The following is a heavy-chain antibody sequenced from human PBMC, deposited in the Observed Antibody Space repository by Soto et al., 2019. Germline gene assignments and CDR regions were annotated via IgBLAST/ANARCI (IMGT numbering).Heavy chain of an antibody. CDR3: ARSPLRLYSSGWYADY. D-gene: IGHD6-19*01. V-gene: IGHV3-48*01. Sequence: GGSLRLSCAASGFTFSSYSMNWVRQAPGKGLEWVSYISSSSSTIYYADSVKGRFTISRDNAKNSLYLQMNSLRAEDTAVYYCARSPLRLYSSGWYADYWGQGTLVTVSS. J-gene: IGHJ4*02. CDR2: ISSSSSTI. CDR1: GFTFSSYS.